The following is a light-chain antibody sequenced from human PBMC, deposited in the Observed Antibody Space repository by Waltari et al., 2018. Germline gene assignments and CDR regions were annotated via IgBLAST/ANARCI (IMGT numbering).Light chain of an antibody. CDR1: RSNLGSNS. J-gene: IGLJ3*02. CDR3: AAWDDSLSGRV. Sequence: QSVLTQPPSASGTPGPRVTISCSGSRSNLGSNSVDWYQQVPGTAPTLLIYRNNQRPSGVPDRFSGSKSGTSASLAISGLRSEDEVDYYCAAWDDSLSGRVFGGGTKVTVL. V-gene: IGLV1-47*01. CDR2: RNN.